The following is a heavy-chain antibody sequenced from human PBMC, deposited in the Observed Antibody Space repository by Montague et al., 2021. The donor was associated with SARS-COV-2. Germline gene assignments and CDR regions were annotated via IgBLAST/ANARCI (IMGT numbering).Heavy chain of an antibody. Sequence: SLRLSCAASGFTFSSYAMHWVRQAPGKGLEWVSVISDDGSNKYYADSVKGRFTISRDNSKNTLYLQMNSLRAEDTAVYYCASEPLGAFDIWGQGTMVTVSS. D-gene: IGHD1-14*01. CDR3: ASEPLGAFDI. J-gene: IGHJ3*02. CDR1: GFTFSSYA. V-gene: IGHV3-30-3*01. CDR2: ISDDGSNK.